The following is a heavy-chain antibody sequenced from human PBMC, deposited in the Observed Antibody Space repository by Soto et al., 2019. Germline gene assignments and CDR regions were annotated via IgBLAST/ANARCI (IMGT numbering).Heavy chain of an antibody. D-gene: IGHD6-6*01. CDR1: GGSISSYY. J-gene: IGHJ3*02. CDR2: IYYSGST. Sequence: SETLSLTCTVSGGSISSYYWSWIRQPPGKGLEWIGYIYYSGSTNYNPSLKSRVTISVDTSKNQFSLKLSSVTAADTAVYYCARVSPSSIAARHAFDIWGQGTMVTVSS. CDR3: ARVSPSSIAARHAFDI. V-gene: IGHV4-59*01.